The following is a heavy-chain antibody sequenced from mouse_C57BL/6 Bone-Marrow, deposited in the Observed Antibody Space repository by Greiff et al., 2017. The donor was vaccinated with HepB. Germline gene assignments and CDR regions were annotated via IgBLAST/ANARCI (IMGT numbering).Heavy chain of an antibody. CDR3: ARRQLRSAWLAY. CDR1: GFNIKDYY. D-gene: IGHD3-2*02. J-gene: IGHJ3*01. V-gene: IGHV14-2*01. CDR2: IDPEDGET. Sequence: VHVKQSGAELVKPGASVKLSCTASGFNIKDYYMHWVKQRTEQGLEWIGRIDPEDGETKYAPKFQGKATITADTSSNTAYLQLSSLTSEDTAVYYGARRQLRSAWLAYWGQGTLVTVSA.